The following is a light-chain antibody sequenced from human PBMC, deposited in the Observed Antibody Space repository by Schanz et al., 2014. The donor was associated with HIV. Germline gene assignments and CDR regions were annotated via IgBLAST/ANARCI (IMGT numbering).Light chain of an antibody. J-gene: IGLJ1*01. CDR1: RSDIGGRS. Sequence: QSVLTQPPSASATPGQRITIFCSGIRSDIGGRSVDWYRQRPGTAPKLLIHNNDQRPSGVPDRFSGSKSGTSASLTISGLQAEDEADYYCQSYDSSLSGPHFGTGTKVTVL. CDR3: QSYDSSLSGPH. CDR2: NND. V-gene: IGLV1-44*01.